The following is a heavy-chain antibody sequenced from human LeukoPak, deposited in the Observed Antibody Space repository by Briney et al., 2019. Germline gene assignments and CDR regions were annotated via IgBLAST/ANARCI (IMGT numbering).Heavy chain of an antibody. CDR3: ARRLTQYDCFDP. CDR1: GDSVSSNSVT. Sequence: SQNLSLTCAISGDSVSSNSVTWNWIRQSPSRGLQWLGRTYYRSTWYNDYAVSVRGRITVNPDTSKNQFSLHLNSVTPEDTAVYYCARRLTQYDCFDPWGQGILVTVSS. D-gene: IGHD2-2*01. CDR2: TYYRSTWYN. J-gene: IGHJ5*02. V-gene: IGHV6-1*01.